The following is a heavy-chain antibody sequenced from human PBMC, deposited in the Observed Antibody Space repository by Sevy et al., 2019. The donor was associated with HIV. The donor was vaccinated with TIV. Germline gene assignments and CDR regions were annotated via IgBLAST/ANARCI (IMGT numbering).Heavy chain of an antibody. J-gene: IGHJ4*02. Sequence: GESLKISCKGSGYSFTSYWIGWVRQMPGKGLEWMGIIYPGDSDTRYSPSFQGQVTISADKSISTAYLQWSSLKASDTARYYCARHSAYYYDSSGYSHFDYWGQGTLVTVSS. CDR2: IYPGDSDT. D-gene: IGHD3-22*01. V-gene: IGHV5-51*01. CDR1: GYSFTSYW. CDR3: ARHSAYYYDSSGYSHFDY.